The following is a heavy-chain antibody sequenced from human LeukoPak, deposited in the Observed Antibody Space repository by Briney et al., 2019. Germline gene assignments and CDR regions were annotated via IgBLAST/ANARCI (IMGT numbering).Heavy chain of an antibody. CDR1: GFTFSTYA. Sequence: GRSLRLSCSASGFTFSTYAMHWVRQAPGKGLEYVSAISSNGSTTYYVDSVKGRFTISRDNSKNTLFLHMSSLRAEDTAVYYCTKDPYYYGSGSYPRFDYWGQGTLVTVSS. J-gene: IGHJ4*02. CDR2: ISSNGSTT. D-gene: IGHD3-10*01. CDR3: TKDPYYYGSGSYPRFDY. V-gene: IGHV3-64D*06.